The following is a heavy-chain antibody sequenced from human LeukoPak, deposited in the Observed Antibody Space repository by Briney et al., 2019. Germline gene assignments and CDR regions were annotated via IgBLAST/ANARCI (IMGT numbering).Heavy chain of an antibody. D-gene: IGHD6-13*01. Sequence: EASVKVSCKASGYTFTGYYMHWVRQAPGQGLEWMGRIITIFGTVNYAQNFQGRVTIATDEPTSTAYMELSSLRSEDTAVYYCARERPPGDSTSWYLAGYFDFWGQGTLVTVSS. CDR1: GYTFTGYY. V-gene: IGHV1-69*05. J-gene: IGHJ4*02. CDR3: ARERPPGDSTSWYLAGYFDF. CDR2: IITIFGTV.